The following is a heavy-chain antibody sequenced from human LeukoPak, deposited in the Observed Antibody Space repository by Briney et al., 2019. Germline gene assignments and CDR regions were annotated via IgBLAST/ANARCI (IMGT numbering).Heavy chain of an antibody. Sequence: ASVKVSCKASGYTFTSYGISWVRQAPGQGLEWMGWISAYNGNTDYAQKLQGRVTMTTDTSTSTAYMELRSLRSDDTAVYYCARVRYYYDSSGYCGDYWGQGTLVTVSS. CDR1: GYTFTSYG. CDR2: ISAYNGNT. CDR3: ARVRYYYDSSGYCGDY. D-gene: IGHD3-22*01. V-gene: IGHV1-18*01. J-gene: IGHJ4*02.